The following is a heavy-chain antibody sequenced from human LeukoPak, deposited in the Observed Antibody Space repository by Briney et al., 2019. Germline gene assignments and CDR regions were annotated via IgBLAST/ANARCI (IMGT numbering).Heavy chain of an antibody. CDR2: TSGSGGST. CDR1: GFTFSSYA. CDR3: DFWSGYSDY. J-gene: IGHJ4*02. Sequence: GGSLRLSCAAPGFTFSSYAMSWVRQAPGKGLEWVSATSGSGGSTYYADSVKGRFTISRDNSKNTLYLQMNSLRAEDTAVYYCDFWSGYSDYWGQGTLVTVSS. V-gene: IGHV3-23*01. D-gene: IGHD3-3*01.